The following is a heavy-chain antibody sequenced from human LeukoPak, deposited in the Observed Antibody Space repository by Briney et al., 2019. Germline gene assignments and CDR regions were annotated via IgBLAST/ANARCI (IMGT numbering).Heavy chain of an antibody. Sequence: SETLSLTCTVSGGSISSYYWSWLRQPAGKGLEWIGRIYTSGSTNYNPSLKSRVTMSVDTSKNQFSLKLSSVTAADTAVYYCASECSGGSCYEGGYWGQGTLVTVSS. CDR3: ASECSGGSCYEGGY. CDR1: GGSISSYY. J-gene: IGHJ4*02. CDR2: IYTSGST. D-gene: IGHD2-15*01. V-gene: IGHV4-4*07.